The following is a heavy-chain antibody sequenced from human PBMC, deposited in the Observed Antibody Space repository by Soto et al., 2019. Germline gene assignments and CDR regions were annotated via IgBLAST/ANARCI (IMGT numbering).Heavy chain of an antibody. CDR1: GFTFSSYA. D-gene: IGHD5-12*01. V-gene: IGHV3-30-3*01. Sequence: PAGSLRLSCAASGFTFSSYAMHWVRQAPGKGLEWVAVISYDGSNKYYADSVKGRFTISRDNSKNTLYLQMNSLRAEDTAVYYCARDYYRFNSGYGFSMDVWGQGTTVTVSS. J-gene: IGHJ6*02. CDR3: ARDYYRFNSGYGFSMDV. CDR2: ISYDGSNK.